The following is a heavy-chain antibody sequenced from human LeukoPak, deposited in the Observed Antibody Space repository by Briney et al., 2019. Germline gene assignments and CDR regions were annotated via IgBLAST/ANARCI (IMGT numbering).Heavy chain of an antibody. J-gene: IGHJ5*02. CDR1: GGSISSYY. CDR3: ARGRRNYGSGSRNWFDP. D-gene: IGHD3-10*01. CDR2: IYYSGST. V-gene: IGHV4-59*12. Sequence: SETLSLTCTVSGGSISSYYWSWIRQPPGKGLEWIGYIYYSGSTNYNPSLKSRVTISVDTSKNQFSLKLSSVTAADTAVYYCARGRRNYGSGSRNWFDPWGQGTLVTVSS.